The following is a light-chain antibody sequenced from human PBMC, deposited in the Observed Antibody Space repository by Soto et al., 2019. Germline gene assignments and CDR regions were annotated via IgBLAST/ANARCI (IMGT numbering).Light chain of an antibody. CDR1: QSVSSN. CDR2: GAS. Sequence: EIVMTQSPATLSVSPGERATLSCRASQSVSSNLAWYQQKPGQAPRLLIYGASTRATGIPARFSGSGSGTEFALTMSSLQSEDFAVYYCQPYNNWPAWTVGQRTQVDIK. CDR3: QPYNNWPAWT. J-gene: IGKJ1*01. V-gene: IGKV3-15*01.